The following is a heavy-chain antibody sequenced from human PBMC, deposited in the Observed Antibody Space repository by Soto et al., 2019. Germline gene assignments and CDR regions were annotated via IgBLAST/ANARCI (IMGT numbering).Heavy chain of an antibody. D-gene: IGHD3-10*01. CDR1: GFTFGDYA. J-gene: IGHJ4*02. CDR2: ISWNSGSI. Sequence: EVQLVESGGGLVQPGRSLTLSCAASGFTFGDYAMHWVRQGPGKGLEWVSGISWNSGSITYADSVKGRFTISRDNAKKSLYLQVNSLRTEDTAFYYCAKDTNSGGPAQIDHWGQGTLVTVSS. CDR3: AKDTNSGGPAQIDH. V-gene: IGHV3-9*01.